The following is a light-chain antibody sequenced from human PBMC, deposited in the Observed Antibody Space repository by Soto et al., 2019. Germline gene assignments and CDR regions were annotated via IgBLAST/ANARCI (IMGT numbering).Light chain of an antibody. Sequence: QSALTQPASVSGSPGQSITISCTGTSSDVGGYNYVSWYQQHPGKAPQLMIYEVSNRPSGFSNRFSGSKSGNTASLTISGLQAEDEADYYCSTSSSTSTTWVFGGGTKLTVL. V-gene: IGLV2-14*01. CDR1: SSDVGGYNY. CDR3: STSSSTSTTWV. CDR2: EVS. J-gene: IGLJ3*02.